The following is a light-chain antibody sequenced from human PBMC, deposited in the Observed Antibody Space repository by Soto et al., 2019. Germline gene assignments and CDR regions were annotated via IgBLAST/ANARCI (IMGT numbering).Light chain of an antibody. CDR3: GSYTRSTTLVV. J-gene: IGLJ3*02. Sequence: QSALTQPASVSGSPGQSITISCTGTSSDVGAYNYVSWYQQHPGKAPKLIIYAVNNRPSGVSDRFSGSKSGNTASLTISGLKAEDEADYYCGSYTRSTTLVVFGGGPKVTVL. CDR1: SSDVGAYNY. V-gene: IGLV2-14*01. CDR2: AVN.